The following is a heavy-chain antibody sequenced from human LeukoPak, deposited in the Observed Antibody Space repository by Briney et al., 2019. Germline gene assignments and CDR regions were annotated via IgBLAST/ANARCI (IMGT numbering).Heavy chain of an antibody. CDR2: IYYSGST. CDR3: AKWGVYGDYVGDWFDP. CDR1: GGSISSYY. Sequence: PLETLSLTCTVSGGSISSYYLSWIRQPPGKGLEWVGYIYYSGSTNYNPSLKSRVTISVDTSKNQFSLKLSSVTAADTAVYYCAKWGVYGDYVGDWFDPWGQGTLVTVSS. V-gene: IGHV4-59*01. D-gene: IGHD4-17*01. J-gene: IGHJ5*02.